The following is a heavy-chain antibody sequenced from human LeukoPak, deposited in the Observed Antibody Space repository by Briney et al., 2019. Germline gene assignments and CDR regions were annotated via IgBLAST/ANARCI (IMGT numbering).Heavy chain of an antibody. J-gene: IGHJ3*02. V-gene: IGHV3-7*01. CDR1: GFTFSSYW. CDR3: ARDYCSSTSCHDVFDI. D-gene: IGHD2-2*01. Sequence: GGTLRLSCAASGFTFSSYWRSWVRQTPGKGLEWVADIKQDGSDKYYVDSVKGRFTISRDNAKNSLYLQMTSLRAEDTAVYYCARDYCSSTSCHDVFDIWGQGTMVTVSS. CDR2: IKQDGSDK.